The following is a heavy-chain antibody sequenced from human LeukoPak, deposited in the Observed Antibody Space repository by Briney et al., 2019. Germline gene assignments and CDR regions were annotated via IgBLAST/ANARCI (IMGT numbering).Heavy chain of an antibody. CDR1: GFTFSNAW. J-gene: IGHJ3*02. V-gene: IGHV3-15*01. Sequence: NPGGSLRLSCAASGFTFSNAWMSWVRQAPGKGLEWVARIKSKTDGSTTDYAAPVKGRFTISRDDSKTTLYLQMNSLKTEDTAVYYCTTVGTADSSGWYKGDAFDIWGQGTMVTVSS. D-gene: IGHD6-19*01. CDR2: IKSKTDGSTT. CDR3: TTVGTADSSGWYKGDAFDI.